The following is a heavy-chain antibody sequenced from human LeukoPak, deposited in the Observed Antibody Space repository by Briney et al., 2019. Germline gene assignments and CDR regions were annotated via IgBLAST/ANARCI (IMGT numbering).Heavy chain of an antibody. J-gene: IGHJ4*02. V-gene: IGHV3-9*01. CDR2: ISWNSGSI. CDR3: AKDPIAVAV. Sequence: PGGSLRLSCAASGFTFDDYAMHWVRQAPGKGLEWVSGISWNSGSIGYADSVKGRFTISRDNAKNSLYLQMNSLRAEDTALYYCAKDPIAVAVWGQGTLVTVSS. CDR1: GFTFDDYA. D-gene: IGHD6-19*01.